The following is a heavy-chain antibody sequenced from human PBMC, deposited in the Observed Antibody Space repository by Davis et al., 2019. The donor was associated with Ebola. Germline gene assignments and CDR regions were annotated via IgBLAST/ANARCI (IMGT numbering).Heavy chain of an antibody. D-gene: IGHD3-3*01. CDR2: INAGNGNT. CDR1: GYTFTSYA. J-gene: IGHJ4*02. CDR3: ARDGLFLEWLFARYYFDY. V-gene: IGHV1-3*01. Sequence: ASVKVSCKASGYTFTSYAMHWVRQAPGQRLEWMGWINAGNGNTKYSQKFQGRVTITRDTSASTAYMELSSLRSEDTAVYYCARDGLFLEWLFARYYFDYWGQGTLVTVSS.